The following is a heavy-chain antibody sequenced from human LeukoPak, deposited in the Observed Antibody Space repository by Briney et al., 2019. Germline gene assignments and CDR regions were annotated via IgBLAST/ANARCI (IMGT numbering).Heavy chain of an antibody. CDR1: GGTFSSYA. D-gene: IGHD6-19*01. Sequence: GSSVKVSCKASGGTFSSYAISWVRQAPGQGLEWMGGIIPIFGTANYAQKFQGRVTITTDEYTSTAHMELSSLRSEDTAVYYCASTEQWLVSGLYYYYYMDVWGKGTTVTVSS. CDR2: IIPIFGTA. V-gene: IGHV1-69*05. J-gene: IGHJ6*03. CDR3: ASTEQWLVSGLYYYYYMDV.